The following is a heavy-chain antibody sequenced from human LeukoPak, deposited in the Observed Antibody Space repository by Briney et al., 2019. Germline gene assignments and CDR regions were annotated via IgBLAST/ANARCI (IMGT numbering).Heavy chain of an antibody. D-gene: IGHD1-1*01. V-gene: IGHV4-4*09. CDR3: VQTTGWPGFDY. CDR2: IYSGVPT. J-gene: IGHJ4*02. CDR1: GVSINRFY. Sequence: SETLSLTCTTSGVSINRFYWSWVRQPPGKGLEWIGNIYSGVPTYFNPSLESRVTISVDTSMNQFSLNLTSVTAADTAMYYCVQTTGWPGFDYWGQGILVTVSS.